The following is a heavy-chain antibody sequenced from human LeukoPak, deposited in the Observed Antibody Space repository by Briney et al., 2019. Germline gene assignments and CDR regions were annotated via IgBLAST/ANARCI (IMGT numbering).Heavy chain of an antibody. Sequence: PGGSLRLSCAASGFTFSTYNMNWVRQAPGKGLEWVSSISGSSSYIYYADSVRGRFTISRDNAKNSLYLQMNSLRAEDTAVYYCARFHDILTGYNFDYWGQGILVTVSS. J-gene: IGHJ4*02. CDR2: ISGSSSYI. CDR3: ARFHDILTGYNFDY. V-gene: IGHV3-21*01. D-gene: IGHD3-9*01. CDR1: GFTFSTYN.